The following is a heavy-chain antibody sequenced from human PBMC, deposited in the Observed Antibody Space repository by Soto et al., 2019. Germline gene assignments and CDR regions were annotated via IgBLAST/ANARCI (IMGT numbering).Heavy chain of an antibody. CDR2: IYYSGST. Sequence: QVQLQESGPGLVKPSETLSLTCTVSGGSISSYYWSWIRQPPGKGLEWIGYIYYSGSTNYNPSLKSRVTISVDTSKNQFSLKLSSVTAADTAVYYCAREAVRGVIRYWGQGTLVTVSS. CDR1: GGSISSYY. CDR3: AREAVRGVIRY. V-gene: IGHV4-59*01. D-gene: IGHD3-10*01. J-gene: IGHJ4*02.